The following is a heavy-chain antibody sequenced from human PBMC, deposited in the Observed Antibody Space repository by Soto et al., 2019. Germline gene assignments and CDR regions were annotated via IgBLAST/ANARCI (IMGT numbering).Heavy chain of an antibody. CDR3: ARHAADYGVADY. V-gene: IGHV4-39*01. J-gene: IGHJ4*02. D-gene: IGHD4-17*01. Sequence: SETLSLTCTVSGGSISSSSYYWGWIRQPPGKGLEWIGSIYYSGSTYYNPSLKSRVTISVDTSKNQFSLKLSSVTAADTAVYYCARHAADYGVADYWGQGTRVTVS. CDR1: GGSISSSSYY. CDR2: IYYSGST.